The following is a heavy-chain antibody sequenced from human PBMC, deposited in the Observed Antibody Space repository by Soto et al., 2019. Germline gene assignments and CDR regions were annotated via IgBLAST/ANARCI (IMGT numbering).Heavy chain of an antibody. CDR2: IYYSGST. CDR3: ARASVVVTAIPFDY. D-gene: IGHD2-21*02. V-gene: IGHV4-31*03. CDR1: GGSISSGGYY. Sequence: LSLTCTVSGGSISSGGYYWSWIRQHPGKGLEWIGYIYYSGSTYYNPSLKSRVTISVDTSKNQFSLKLSSVTAADTAVYYCARASVVVTAIPFDYWGQGTLVTVSS. J-gene: IGHJ4*02.